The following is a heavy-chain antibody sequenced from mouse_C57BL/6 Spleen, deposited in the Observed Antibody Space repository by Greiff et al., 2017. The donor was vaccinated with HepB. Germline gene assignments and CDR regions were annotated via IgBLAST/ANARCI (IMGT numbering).Heavy chain of an antibody. CDR3: ARTAYGSSPWFAY. CDR1: GFTFSDYG. D-gene: IGHD1-1*01. V-gene: IGHV5-17*01. Sequence: EVNVVESGGGLVKPGGSLKLSCAASGFTFSDYGMHWVRQAPEKGLEWVAYISSGSSTIYYADTVKGRFTISRDNAKNTLFLQMTSLRSEDTAMYYCARTAYGSSPWFAYWGQGTLVTVSA. CDR2: ISSGSSTI. J-gene: IGHJ3*01.